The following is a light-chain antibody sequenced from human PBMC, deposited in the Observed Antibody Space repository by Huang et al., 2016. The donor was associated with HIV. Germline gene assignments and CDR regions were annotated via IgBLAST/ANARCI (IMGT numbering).Light chain of an antibody. J-gene: IGKJ3*01. Sequence: ETVMTQSPVTLPVSPGDRASLSCRSSPIVSGHLAWYQQKPGQAPRLLIYAASTRATGVPARFSGSGAGTEFTLTISTLQSEDSAVYYCQQYNDFRSTFGPGTRVEIK. CDR1: PIVSGH. V-gene: IGKV3-15*01. CDR3: QQYNDFRST. CDR2: AAS.